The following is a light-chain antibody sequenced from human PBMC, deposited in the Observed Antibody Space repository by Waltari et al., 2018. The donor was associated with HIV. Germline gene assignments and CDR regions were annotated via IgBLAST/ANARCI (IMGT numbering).Light chain of an antibody. CDR1: QTINNY. CDR3: QQRGDWPPFT. V-gene: IGKV3-11*01. J-gene: IGKJ4*01. CDR2: GAS. Sequence: EIVLTQSPATLSLSPGERATLSCRASQTINNYLAWFQQKPVQPPRLLIYGASNRATGIPARFSGSGSGTDFTLTISSLEPEDFAVYYCQQRGDWPPFTFGGGTKVEIK.